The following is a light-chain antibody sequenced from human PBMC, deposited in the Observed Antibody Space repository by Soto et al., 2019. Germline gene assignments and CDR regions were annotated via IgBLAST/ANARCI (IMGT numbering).Light chain of an antibody. CDR1: NSNIGSNT. J-gene: IGLJ7*01. CDR2: NNI. Sequence: QPVLTQPPSASGTPGQKVTISCSGSNSNIGSNTVSWFQQLPGRAPKLLLYNNIYRPPGVPDRFSGSKSGTSVSLAISGLKSEDEADYYCAAWDDSLDGHVVFGGGTQLTVL. V-gene: IGLV1-44*01. CDR3: AAWDDSLDGHVV.